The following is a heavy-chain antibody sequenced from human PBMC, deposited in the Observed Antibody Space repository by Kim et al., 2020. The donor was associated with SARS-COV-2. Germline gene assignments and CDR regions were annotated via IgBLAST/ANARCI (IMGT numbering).Heavy chain of an antibody. J-gene: IGHJ6*02. D-gene: IGHD1-1*01. V-gene: IGHV4-59*01. CDR3: ARSWSYYYYYGMDV. Sequence: TPSLKSRVTISVDTSKNQFSLKLSSVTAADTAVYYCARSWSYYYYYGMDVWGQGTTVTVSS.